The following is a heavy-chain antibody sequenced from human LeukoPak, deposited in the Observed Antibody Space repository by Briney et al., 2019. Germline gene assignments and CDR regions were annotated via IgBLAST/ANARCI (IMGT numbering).Heavy chain of an antibody. CDR2: ISWNSGSI. V-gene: IGHV3-9*01. CDR3: AREEDTAMVMIDY. CDR1: GFTFDDYA. J-gene: IGHJ4*02. Sequence: PGGSLRLSCAASGFTFDDYAMHWVRQAPGKGLEWVSGISWNSGSIGYADSVKGRFTISRDNAKNSLYLQMNNLRAEDTAVYYCAREEDTAMVMIDYWGQGTLVTVSS. D-gene: IGHD5-18*01.